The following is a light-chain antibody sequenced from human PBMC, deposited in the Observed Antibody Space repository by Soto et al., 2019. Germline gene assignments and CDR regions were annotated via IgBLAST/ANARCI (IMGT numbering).Light chain of an antibody. V-gene: IGKV3-15*01. CDR3: QQSNNWPWT. CDR2: DAS. J-gene: IGKJ1*01. Sequence: ETLLTQSPCTLSLSPGERATLSCRASQSISSNLAWFQQKPGQAPRLLIYDASTRATGIPARFSGSGSGTEFTLTISSLQSEDFEVYYCQQSNNWPWTFGQGTKVDIK. CDR1: QSISSN.